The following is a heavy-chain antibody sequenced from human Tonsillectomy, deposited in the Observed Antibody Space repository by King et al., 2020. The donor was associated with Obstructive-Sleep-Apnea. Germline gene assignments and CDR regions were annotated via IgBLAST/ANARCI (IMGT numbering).Heavy chain of an antibody. J-gene: IGHJ4*02. V-gene: IGHV3-11*01. CDR2: ITSDSNTV. CDR1: GFTFSDSY. Sequence: VQLVESGGGLVKPGGSLRLSCAASGFTFSDSYMSWIRQAPGKGLEWVSYITSDSNTVNYADSVKGRFTISRDNAKNSLYLQMNSLRAEDTAVYYCARAMYYYDSAAFDYWGQGTLVTVSS. CDR3: ARAMYYYDSAAFDY. D-gene: IGHD3-22*01.